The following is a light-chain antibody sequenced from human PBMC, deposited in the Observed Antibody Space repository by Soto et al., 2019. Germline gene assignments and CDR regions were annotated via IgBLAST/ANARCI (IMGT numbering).Light chain of an antibody. V-gene: IGLV2-23*01. J-gene: IGLJ1*01. CDR3: CSYAGFRGDV. CDR2: EAG. CDR1: SSDVGSYDL. Sequence: QSALTQPASVSGSPGQSITISCTGTSSDVGSYDLVSWYQQHPGKAPKLVIYEAGKRPSGVSNRFSGSKSGKTASLTISGLQAEDEADYYCCSYAGFRGDVFGSGTKLTVL.